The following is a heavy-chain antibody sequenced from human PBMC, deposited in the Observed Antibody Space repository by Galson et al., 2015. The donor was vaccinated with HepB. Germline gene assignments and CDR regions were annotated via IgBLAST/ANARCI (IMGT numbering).Heavy chain of an antibody. CDR3: ARSPLRFVDWLPYYDYYYMDV. J-gene: IGHJ6*03. Sequence: SVKVSCKASGYTFTDYVVNWVRQAPGQGLEWMGWVNTNTGKPTYAPGFAGRFVFSLDTSVTTAYLQISSLETDDTAVYYCARSPLRFVDWLPYYDYYYMDVWGEGTTVTVSS. CDR1: GYTFTDYV. D-gene: IGHD3-3*01. CDR2: VNTNTGKP. V-gene: IGHV7-4-1*02.